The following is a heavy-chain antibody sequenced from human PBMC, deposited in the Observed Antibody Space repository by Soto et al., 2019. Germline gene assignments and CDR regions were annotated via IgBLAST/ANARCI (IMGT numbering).Heavy chain of an antibody. V-gene: IGHV4-31*03. J-gene: IGHJ6*02. Sequence: QVQLQESGPGLVKPSQTLSLTCTVSGGSISSGCYYWSWVRQHPGKGLEWIGYICCSGSTYYNPSRKSRVTIAVDTSKNQFSLNLSTVTAADTAVYACASSSISLGMDVWGQGTTVTVSS. CDR1: GGSISSGCYY. D-gene: IGHD2-2*01. CDR2: ICCSGST. CDR3: ASSSISLGMDV.